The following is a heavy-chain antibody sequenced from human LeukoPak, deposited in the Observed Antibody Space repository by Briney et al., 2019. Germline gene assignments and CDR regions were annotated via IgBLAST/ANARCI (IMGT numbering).Heavy chain of an antibody. D-gene: IGHD3-3*01. V-gene: IGHV3-30*18. Sequence: GGSLRLSCAASGFTFSSYGMHWVRQAPGKGLGWVAVISYDGSNKYYADSVKGRFTISRDNSKNTLYLQMNSLRAEDTAVYYCAKDLGQADDFDYWGQGTLVTVSS. J-gene: IGHJ4*02. CDR2: ISYDGSNK. CDR3: AKDLGQADDFDY. CDR1: GFTFSSYG.